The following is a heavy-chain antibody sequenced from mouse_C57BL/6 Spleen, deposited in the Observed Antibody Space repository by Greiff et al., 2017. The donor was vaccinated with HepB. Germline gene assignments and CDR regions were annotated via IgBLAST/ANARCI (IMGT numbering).Heavy chain of an antibody. V-gene: IGHV1-82*01. Sequence: QVQLKQSGPELVKPGASVKISCKASGYAFSSSWMNWVKQRPGKGLEWIGRIYPGGGDTNYNGKFKGKATLTADKSSSTAYMQLRSLTSEDSAAYFYSRSRYGSYIYYSMDYWGQGTSVTVSS. CDR1: GYAFSSSW. CDR3: SRSRYGSYIYYSMDY. CDR2: IYPGGGDT. D-gene: IGHD2-10*02. J-gene: IGHJ4*01.